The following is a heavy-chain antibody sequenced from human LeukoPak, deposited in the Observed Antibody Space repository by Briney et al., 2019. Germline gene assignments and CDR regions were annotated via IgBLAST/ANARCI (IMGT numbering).Heavy chain of an antibody. CDR3: AKDPSPGVDKGTVESYYFDY. CDR2: ISGSGGST. Sequence: GGSLRLSCAASGFTFSSYAMSWVRQAPGKGLEGVSAISGSGGSTYYADSVKGRFTITRDNSKNTLYLQMNSLSAEDTAVYYCAKDPSPGVDKGTVESYYFDYWGQGTLVTVSS. D-gene: IGHD2-8*01. V-gene: IGHV3-23*01. CDR1: GFTFSSYA. J-gene: IGHJ4*02.